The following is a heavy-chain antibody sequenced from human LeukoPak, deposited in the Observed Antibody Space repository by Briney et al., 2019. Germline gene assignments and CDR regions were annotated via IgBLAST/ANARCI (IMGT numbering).Heavy chain of an antibody. D-gene: IGHD1-7*01. CDR1: GFTFNSDS. CDR2: ISSSGNYI. J-gene: IGHJ3*02. CDR3: ARATGTMAGGAFDI. V-gene: IGHV3-21*01. Sequence: GGSLRLSCAASGFTFNSDSMNWVRQAPGKGLEWVSSISSSGNYIYYADSVKGRFTISRDNAKNSLYLQMNSLRAEDTAMYYCARATGTMAGGAFDIWGQGTMVTVSS.